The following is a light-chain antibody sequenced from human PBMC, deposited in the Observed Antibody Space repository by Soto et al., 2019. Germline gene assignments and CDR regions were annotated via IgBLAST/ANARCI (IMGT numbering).Light chain of an antibody. CDR2: DAS. Sequence: EIVLTQSPATLSLSPGERATLSCRASQSVSSYLAWYQQKPGQAPRLLIYDASNRATGIPARLSGSWSGTDFTLSISSLEPEDFAVYYCQQRSNWPLFTFGAGTKVHIK. J-gene: IGKJ3*01. V-gene: IGKV3-11*01. CDR1: QSVSSY. CDR3: QQRSNWPLFT.